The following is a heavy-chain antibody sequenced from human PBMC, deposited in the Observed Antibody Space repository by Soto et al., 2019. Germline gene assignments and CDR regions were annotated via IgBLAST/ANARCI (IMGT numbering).Heavy chain of an antibody. J-gene: IGHJ3*02. V-gene: IGHV3-74*01. CDR1: GFTFSSYW. D-gene: IGHD2-15*01. Sequence: GGSLRLSCAASGFTFSSYWVHWVRQAPGKGLVWVSRINSDGSSTSYADSVKGRFTTSRDNAKNTLYLQMNSLRAEDTAVYYCARRYCSGGSCYGLNDAFDIWGQGTMVTVSS. CDR3: ARRYCSGGSCYGLNDAFDI. CDR2: INSDGSST.